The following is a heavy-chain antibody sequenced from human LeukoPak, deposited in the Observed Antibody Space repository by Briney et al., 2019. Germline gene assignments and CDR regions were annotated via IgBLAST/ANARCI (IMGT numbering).Heavy chain of an antibody. V-gene: IGHV3-21*01. Sequence: PGGSLRLSCAASGFTFSNYSMNWVRQAPGKGLEWVSSISSSGIYIYYADSVKGRFTISRHNAKNSLFLQMNSLRAEDTAVYYCARDLVGASGYWGQGTLVTVSS. CDR2: ISSSGIYI. J-gene: IGHJ4*02. CDR1: GFTFSNYS. CDR3: ARDLVGASGY. D-gene: IGHD1-26*01.